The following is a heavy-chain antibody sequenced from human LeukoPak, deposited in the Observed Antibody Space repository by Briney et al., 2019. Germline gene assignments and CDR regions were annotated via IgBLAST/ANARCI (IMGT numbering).Heavy chain of an antibody. CDR1: GGSISSSSYY. CDR3: ARHVPVPAAFSYYYYYYMDV. D-gene: IGHD2-2*01. J-gene: IGHJ6*03. Sequence: PSETLSLTCTVSGGSISSSSYYWGWIRQPPGKGLEWIGSIYYSGSTYYNPSLKSRVTISVDTSKNQFALKLSSVTAADTAVYYCARHVPVPAAFSYYYYYYMDVWGKGTTVTVSS. V-gene: IGHV4-39*01. CDR2: IYYSGST.